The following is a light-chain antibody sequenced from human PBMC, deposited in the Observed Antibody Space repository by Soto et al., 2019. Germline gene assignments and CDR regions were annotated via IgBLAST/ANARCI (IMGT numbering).Light chain of an antibody. CDR1: QNINTY. CDR3: QQCSSYYT. J-gene: IGKJ2*01. CDR2: KAS. Sequence: DIQMTQSPSTLSASVGDRVTFTCRASQNINTYLAWYQQRPGKAPKLLTYKASTLKSGVPSRFSGSGSGTEFTLTISSLQPDDFATYYCQQCSSYYTFGQGTKLEIK. V-gene: IGKV1-5*03.